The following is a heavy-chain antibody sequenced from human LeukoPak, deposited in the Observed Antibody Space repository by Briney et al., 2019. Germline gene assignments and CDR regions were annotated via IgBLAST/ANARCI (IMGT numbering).Heavy chain of an antibody. V-gene: IGHV1-24*01. D-gene: IGHD3-22*01. J-gene: IGHJ4*02. CDR1: GYTLTDLS. CDR2: FDPEDGET. CDR3: ATLKGYYDSSGYYLTRYFDY. Sequence: ASVKLSRKVSGYTLTDLSIHRVRQAPGKGGEWMGGFDPEDGETIYAQKFQGRVTMTEDTSTDTAYMELSSLRSEDTAVYYCATLKGYYDSSGYYLTRYFDYWGQGTLVTVSS.